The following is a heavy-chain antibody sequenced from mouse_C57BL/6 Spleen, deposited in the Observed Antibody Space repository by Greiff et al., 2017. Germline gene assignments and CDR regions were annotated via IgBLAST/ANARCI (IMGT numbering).Heavy chain of an antibody. CDR2: ISSGSSTI. CDR1: GFTFSDYG. V-gene: IGHV5-17*01. Sequence: EVKLVESGGGLVKPGGSLKLSCAASGFTFSDYGMHWVRQAPEKGLEWVAYISSGSSTIYYADTVKGRFTIYRDNAKNTLFLQMTSLRSEDTAMYYCARHYYGTYAMDYWGQGTSVTVSS. D-gene: IGHD1-1*01. CDR3: ARHYYGTYAMDY. J-gene: IGHJ4*01.